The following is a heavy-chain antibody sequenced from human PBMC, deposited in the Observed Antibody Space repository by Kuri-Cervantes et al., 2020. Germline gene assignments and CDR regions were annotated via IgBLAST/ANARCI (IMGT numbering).Heavy chain of an antibody. CDR2: INHRGTT. CDR1: GGSLGGYY. V-gene: IGHV4-34*01. D-gene: IGHD5-18*01. J-gene: IGHJ2*01. CDR3: ARRVDTPMFTDWYFDL. Sequence: SETLSLTCAVYGGSLGGYYWSWIRQPPGKGLEWIGEINHRGTTNYNPSLKSRVTISVDTSKNQLSLKLSSVTAADTAVYYCARRVDTPMFTDWYFDLWGRGTLVTVSS.